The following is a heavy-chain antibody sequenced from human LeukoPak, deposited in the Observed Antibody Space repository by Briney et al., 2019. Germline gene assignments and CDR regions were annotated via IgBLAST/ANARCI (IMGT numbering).Heavy chain of an antibody. Sequence: SETLSLTCAVYGGSFSGYHWSWIRQPPGKGLEWIGEINHSGSTNYNQSLKSRVTISVDTSKNQFSLKLSSVTAADTAVYYCARESGSVTSEVDFDYWGQGTLVTVSS. D-gene: IGHD4-17*01. CDR2: INHSGST. V-gene: IGHV4-34*01. J-gene: IGHJ4*02. CDR3: ARESGSVTSEVDFDY. CDR1: GGSFSGYH.